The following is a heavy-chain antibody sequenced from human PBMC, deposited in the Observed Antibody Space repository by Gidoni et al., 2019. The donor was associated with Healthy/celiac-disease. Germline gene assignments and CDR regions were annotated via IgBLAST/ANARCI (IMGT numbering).Heavy chain of an antibody. CDR1: GFPFSSYG. CDR3: ARDRRGYSYGSAFDI. D-gene: IGHD5-18*01. V-gene: IGHV3-33*01. CDR2: IWYDGRNK. J-gene: IGHJ3*02. Sequence: QVQLVESGGGVVPPGRCLRLSCAASGFPFSSYGMHWVRQAPGKGLDGVAVIWYDGRNKEYADSVKGLFTISRDNSKNTLYLKMNSLRAEDTAVYYCARDRRGYSYGSAFDIWGQGTMVTVSS.